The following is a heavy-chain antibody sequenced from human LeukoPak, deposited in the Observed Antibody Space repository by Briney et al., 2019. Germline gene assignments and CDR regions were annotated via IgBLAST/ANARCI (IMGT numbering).Heavy chain of an antibody. Sequence: ASVKVSCKASGYTFTGYYMHWVGQAPGQGMEWMGRINPNSGGKNNAQKFQGRVTMTRDTSISTAYMELSRLRSDDTAVYYCARDTGYSRIGWASYYYMDVWGKGTTVTVSS. V-gene: IGHV1-2*06. CDR3: ARDTGYSRIGWASYYYMDV. J-gene: IGHJ6*03. D-gene: IGHD6-13*01. CDR1: GYTFTGYY. CDR2: INPNSGGK.